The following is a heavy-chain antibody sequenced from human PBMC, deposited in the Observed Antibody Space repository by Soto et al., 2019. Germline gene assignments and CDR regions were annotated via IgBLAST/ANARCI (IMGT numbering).Heavy chain of an antibody. Sequence: SVKVSCKASGGSFSNFGISWVRQAPGQGLEWMGGIVPVFGRPNYAQRFRGRLTIPADESTSTGYMELISLRSDDTAVYYCAREGSGYNFWGQGTQVTVSS. D-gene: IGHD5-12*01. J-gene: IGHJ4*02. CDR1: GGSFSNFG. CDR2: IVPVFGRP. CDR3: AREGSGYNF. V-gene: IGHV1-69*13.